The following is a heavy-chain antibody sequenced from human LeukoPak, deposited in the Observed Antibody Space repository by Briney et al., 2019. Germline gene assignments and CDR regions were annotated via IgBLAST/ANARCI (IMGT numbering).Heavy chain of an antibody. CDR1: GFTFSSYG. Sequence: PGGSLRLSCAAPGFTFSSYGMHWVRQAPGKGLEWVAVISYDGSNKYYADSVKGRFTISRDNSKNTLYLQMNSLRAEDTAVYYCAKEPIVGATHFDYWGQGTLVTVSS. D-gene: IGHD1-26*01. J-gene: IGHJ4*02. CDR3: AKEPIVGATHFDY. CDR2: ISYDGSNK. V-gene: IGHV3-30*18.